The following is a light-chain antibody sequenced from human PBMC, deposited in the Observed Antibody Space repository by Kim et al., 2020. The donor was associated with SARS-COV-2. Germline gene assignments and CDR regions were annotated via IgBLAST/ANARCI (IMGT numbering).Light chain of an antibody. J-gene: IGKJ2*02. CDR2: AAS. CDR1: QGISHD. V-gene: IGKV1-27*01. Sequence: DIQMTQSPSSLSASVGDRVTITCRASQGISHDLAWYQQKPGKVPKLLIFAASALHSGVPSRFSGSGSGTDFTLTISSLQPEDVATYYCQKYNGDPCTFGQGSKVDIK. CDR3: QKYNGDPCT.